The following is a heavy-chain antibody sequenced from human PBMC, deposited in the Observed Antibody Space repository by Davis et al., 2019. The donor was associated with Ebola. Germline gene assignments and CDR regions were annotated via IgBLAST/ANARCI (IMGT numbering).Heavy chain of an antibody. J-gene: IGHJ4*02. D-gene: IGHD3-10*01. Sequence: PGGSLRLSCAASGFTFSSYWMHWVRHAPGKGLVWVSRINSDGSSTSYADSVKGRFTISRDNAKNTLYLQMNSLRAEDTAVYYCARAGYGSGSYYNVIYWGQGTLVTVSS. CDR3: ARAGYGSGSYYNVIY. CDR1: GFTFSSYW. CDR2: INSDGSST. V-gene: IGHV3-74*01.